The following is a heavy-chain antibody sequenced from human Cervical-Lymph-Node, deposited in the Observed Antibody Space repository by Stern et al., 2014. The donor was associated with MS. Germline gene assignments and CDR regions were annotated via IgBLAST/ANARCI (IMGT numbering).Heavy chain of an antibody. J-gene: IGHJ5*02. V-gene: IGHV3-30*18. D-gene: IGHD5-12*01. CDR1: GFTFSNFA. CDR2: VLSDGSNT. CDR3: AKDSEYSASESAS. Sequence: VQLVESGGGVVQPGRSLRLSCSASGFTFSNFAMHWVRQAPGKGLEWVAVVLSDGSNTYYADSVKGRFTTSRDASKNTVFLQMNSLGAEDTAVYYCAKDSEYSASESASWGQGTLVTVPS.